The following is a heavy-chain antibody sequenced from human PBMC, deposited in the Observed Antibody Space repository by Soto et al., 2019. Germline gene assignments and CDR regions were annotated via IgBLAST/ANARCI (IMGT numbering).Heavy chain of an antibody. CDR2: ISSSGSTI. D-gene: IGHD3-22*01. J-gene: IGHJ3*02. V-gene: IGHV3-48*03. Sequence: GSLRLSCAASGFTFISYEMNLVRQSPLKGLEWVSYISSSGSTIYYADSVKGRFTISRDNAKNSLYLQMNSLRAEDTAVYYCARGGYYYDTRDAFDIWGQGTMVTVSS. CDR3: ARGGYYYDTRDAFDI. CDR1: GFTFISYE.